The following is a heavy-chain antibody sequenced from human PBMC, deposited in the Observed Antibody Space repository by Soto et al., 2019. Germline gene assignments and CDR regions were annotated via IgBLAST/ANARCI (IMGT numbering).Heavy chain of an antibody. CDR3: ARDPNCSGGSCYDAFDI. V-gene: IGHV4-4*02. CDR2: IYHSGST. CDR1: GGSISSSNW. J-gene: IGHJ3*02. Sequence: QVQLQESGPGLVKPSGTLSLTCAVSGGSISSSNWWSWVRQPPGKGLEWIGEIYHSGSTNYNPSLKSRVTISVDKSKNQFSLKLSSVAAADTAVYYCARDPNCSGGSCYDAFDIWGQGTMVTVSS. D-gene: IGHD2-15*01.